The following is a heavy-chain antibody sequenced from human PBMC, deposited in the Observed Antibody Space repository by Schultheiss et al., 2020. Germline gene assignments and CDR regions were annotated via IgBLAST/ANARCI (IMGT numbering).Heavy chain of an antibody. Sequence: GESLKISCAASGFTFSTYGMHWVRQAPGKGLEWVGFIRSKAYGGTTEYAASVKGRFTISRDDSKSIAYLQMNSLKTEDTAVYYCTRAASGWGQGTLVTVSS. CDR3: TRAASG. J-gene: IGHJ4*02. D-gene: IGHD6-25*01. CDR1: GFTFSTYG. CDR2: IRSKAYGGTT. V-gene: IGHV3-49*04.